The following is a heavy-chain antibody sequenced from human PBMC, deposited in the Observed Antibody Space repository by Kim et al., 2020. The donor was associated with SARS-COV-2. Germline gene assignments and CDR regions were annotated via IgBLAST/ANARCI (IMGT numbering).Heavy chain of an antibody. CDR2: MNPNSGNT. J-gene: IGHJ6*03. Sequence: ASVKVSCKASGYTFTSYDINWVRQATGQGLEWMGWMNPNSGNTGYAQKFQGRVTMTRNTSISTAYMELSSLRSEDTAVYYCARVHGDYPHYYYYMDVWGKGTTVTVSS. CDR1: GYTFTSYD. CDR3: ARVHGDYPHYYYYMDV. V-gene: IGHV1-8*01. D-gene: IGHD4-17*01.